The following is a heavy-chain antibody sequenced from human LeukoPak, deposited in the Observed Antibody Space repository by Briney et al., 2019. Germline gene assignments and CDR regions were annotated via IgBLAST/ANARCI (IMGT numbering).Heavy chain of an antibody. Sequence: ASVKVSCKASGYTFTTYYMHWVRQAPGQGLEWMGIMNPSGGSTSYAQKFQGRVTMTRDTSTSTVYMELSSLRSEDTAVYYCARDGEVASSYGYYYYYMDVWGKGTTVTVSS. CDR1: GYTFTTYY. V-gene: IGHV1-46*01. J-gene: IGHJ6*03. D-gene: IGHD5-18*01. CDR2: MNPSGGST. CDR3: ARDGEVASSYGYYYYYMDV.